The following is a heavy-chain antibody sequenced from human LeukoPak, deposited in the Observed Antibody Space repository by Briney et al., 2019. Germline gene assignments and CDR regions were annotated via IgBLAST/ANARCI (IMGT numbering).Heavy chain of an antibody. CDR2: ISRTSSYM. J-gene: IGHJ6*02. V-gene: IGHV3-21*01. CDR3: ARDLVEVTAFYYYYGMDV. CDR1: GFTFSSYD. D-gene: IGHD2-21*02. Sequence: GGSLRLSCAASGFTFSSYDMNWVRQAPGRGLEWVSSISRTSSYMYYADSVKGRFTISRDNAKNSLYLQMNSLRAEDTAVYYCARDLVEVTAFYYYYGMDVWGQGTTVTVSS.